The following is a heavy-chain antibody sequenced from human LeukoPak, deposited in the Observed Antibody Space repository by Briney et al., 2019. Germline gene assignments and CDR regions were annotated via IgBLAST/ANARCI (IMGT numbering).Heavy chain of an antibody. CDR1: GGSFSGYY. V-gene: IGHV4-34*01. Sequence: TSETLSLTCAVYGGSFSGYYWSWIRQPPGKGLEWIGEINHSGSTNYNPPLKSRVTISVDTSKNQFSLKLSSVTAADTAVYYCARVGNPLVTVFAWFDPWGQGTLVTVSS. D-gene: IGHD3-3*01. CDR3: ARVGNPLVTVFAWFDP. CDR2: INHSGST. J-gene: IGHJ5*02.